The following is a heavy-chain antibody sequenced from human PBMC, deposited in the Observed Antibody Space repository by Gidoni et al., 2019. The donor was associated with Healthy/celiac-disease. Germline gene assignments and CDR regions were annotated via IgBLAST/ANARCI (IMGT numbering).Heavy chain of an antibody. D-gene: IGHD3-3*01. CDR2: ISWNSGSI. Sequence: EVQLVESGGGLVQPGRSLRLSCAASGFTFADYALHWVRQAPGKGLEWVSGISWNSGSIGYADSVKGRFTISRDNAKNSLYLQMNSLRAEDTALYYCAKAVYYDFWSGYYYYYYGMDVWGQGTTVTVSS. CDR1: GFTFADYA. V-gene: IGHV3-9*01. CDR3: AKAVYYDFWSGYYYYYYGMDV. J-gene: IGHJ6*02.